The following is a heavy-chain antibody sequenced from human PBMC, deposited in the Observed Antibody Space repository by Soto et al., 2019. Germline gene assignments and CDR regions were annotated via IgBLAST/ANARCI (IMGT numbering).Heavy chain of an antibody. V-gene: IGHV3-30-3*01. D-gene: IGHD2-21*01. CDR3: ARARGDIDY. CDR1: GFTFSSYA. J-gene: IGHJ4*02. CDR2: ISYDGSNK. Sequence: QVQLVESGGGVVQPGRSLRLSCAASGFTFSSYAMHWVRQAPGKGLEWVAVISYDGSNKYYADSVKGRFTISRDNSKNTLYLQMNSLRAEDTAVYYCARARGDIDYWGQGTLVTVSS.